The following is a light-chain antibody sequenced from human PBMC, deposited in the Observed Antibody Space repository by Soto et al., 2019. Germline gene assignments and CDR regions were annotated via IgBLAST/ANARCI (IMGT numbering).Light chain of an antibody. CDR2: SDP. J-gene: IGLJ2*01. Sequence: SYELTQPPSVSGAPGKTARISCGGNNIGSKSVHWYQRKPCQAPVLVLYSDPELPSVIPGRFSCSNSCNTATLTISRVEAGDQADYYCQVWDSSSAHVVFGGGTKVTVL. V-gene: IGLV3-21*04. CDR1: NIGSKS. CDR3: QVWDSSSAHVV.